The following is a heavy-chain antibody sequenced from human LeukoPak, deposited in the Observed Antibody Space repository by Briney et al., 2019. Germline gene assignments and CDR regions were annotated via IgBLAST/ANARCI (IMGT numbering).Heavy chain of an antibody. V-gene: IGHV2-70*11. Sequence: SGPTLVNPTQTLTLTCTFSGFSLSTSGMCVSWIRQPPGKALEWLARIDWDDDKYYSTSLKTRLTISKDTSKNQVVLTMTNMDPVDTATYYCARIRYCSSSYYFDYWGQGTLVTVSS. CDR1: GFSLSTSGMC. CDR2: IDWDDDK. CDR3: ARIRYCSSSYYFDY. D-gene: IGHD2-2*01. J-gene: IGHJ4*02.